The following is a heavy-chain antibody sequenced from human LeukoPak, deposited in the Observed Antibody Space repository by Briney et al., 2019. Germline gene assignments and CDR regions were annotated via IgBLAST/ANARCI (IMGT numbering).Heavy chain of an antibody. D-gene: IGHD3-22*01. Sequence: GESLKISCKGSGYSFTSYWIVWVRQMPAKGLEWMGIIYPGDSDIRYSPSFQGHVTISADKSISTAYLQWSSLKASDTAMYYCASGLYDSSAFDIWGQRTMVTVSS. CDR2: IYPGDSDI. V-gene: IGHV5-51*01. J-gene: IGHJ3*02. CDR1: GYSFTSYW. CDR3: ASGLYDSSAFDI.